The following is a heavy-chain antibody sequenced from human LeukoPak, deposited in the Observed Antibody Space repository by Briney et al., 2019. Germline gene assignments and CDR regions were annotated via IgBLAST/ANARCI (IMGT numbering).Heavy chain of an antibody. CDR1: GFTFSSYA. CDR2: ISYDGSNK. Sequence: PGGSLRLSCAASGFTFSSYAMHWVRQAPDKGLGWVAVISYDGSNKYYADSVKGRFTISRDNSKNTLYLQMNSLRAEDTAVYYCARGGGVPAAMTAGRGYFDYWGQGTLVTVSS. D-gene: IGHD2-2*01. J-gene: IGHJ4*02. CDR3: ARGGGVPAAMTAGRGYFDY. V-gene: IGHV3-30*04.